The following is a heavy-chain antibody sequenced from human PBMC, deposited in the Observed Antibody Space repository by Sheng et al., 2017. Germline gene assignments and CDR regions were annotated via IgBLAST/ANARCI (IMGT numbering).Heavy chain of an antibody. CDR2: IYYSGST. CDR1: GGSISSYY. D-gene: IGHD4-17*01. CDR3: ARDVLIRTVNYYYYYGMDV. Sequence: QVQLQESGPGLVKPSETLSLTCTVSGGSISSYYWSWIRQPPGKGLEWIGYIYYSGSTNYNPSLKSRVTISVDTSKNQFSLKLSSVTAADTAVYYCARDVLIRTVNYYYYYGMDVWGQGTTVTVSS. V-gene: IGHV4-59*01. J-gene: IGHJ6*02.